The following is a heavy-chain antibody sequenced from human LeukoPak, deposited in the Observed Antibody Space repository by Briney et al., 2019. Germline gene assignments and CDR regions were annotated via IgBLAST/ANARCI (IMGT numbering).Heavy chain of an antibody. D-gene: IGHD2-8*02. CDR2: ISYDGSNK. CDR1: GFTFSSYA. J-gene: IGHJ4*02. CDR3: AREEGLVLDY. Sequence: GGSLRLSCAASGFTFSSYAMHWVRQAPGKGLEWVAVISYDGSNKYYADSVKGRFTISRDYSKNTLYLQMNSLRAEDTAVYYCAREEGLVLDYWGQGTLVTVFS. V-gene: IGHV3-30-3*01.